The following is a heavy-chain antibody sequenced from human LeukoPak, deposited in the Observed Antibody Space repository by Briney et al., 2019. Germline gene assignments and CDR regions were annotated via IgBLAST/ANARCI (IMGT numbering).Heavy chain of an antibody. J-gene: IGHJ4*02. D-gene: IGHD5-18*01. V-gene: IGHV3-21*05. Sequence: GGSLRLSCAASGFTFSTYEMNWVRQAPGKGLEWVSYISSGSSYTNYADSVKGRFTISRDNAKNSLYLQMNSLRAEDTAVYYCAREKYSYGNWGQGTLVTVSS. CDR1: GFTFSTYE. CDR2: ISSGSSYT. CDR3: AREKYSYGN.